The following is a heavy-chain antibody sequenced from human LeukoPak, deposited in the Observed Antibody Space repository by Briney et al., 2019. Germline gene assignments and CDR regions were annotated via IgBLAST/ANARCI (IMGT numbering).Heavy chain of an antibody. D-gene: IGHD3-22*01. CDR2: ISWNSGSI. CDR1: GFTFDDYA. CDR3: AKGHRAGQPYYDNTGSGFDY. J-gene: IGHJ4*02. Sequence: GRSLRLSCAASGFTFDDYAMHWVRQGPGKGLEWVSGISWNSGSIGYADSVKGRFTISRDNAKNSLYLQMNSLRAEDTAIYYCAKGHRAGQPYYDNTGSGFDYWGQGILVTVSS. V-gene: IGHV3-9*01.